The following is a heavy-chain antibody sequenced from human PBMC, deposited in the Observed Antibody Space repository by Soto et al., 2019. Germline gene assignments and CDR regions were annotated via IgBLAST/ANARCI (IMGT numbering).Heavy chain of an antibody. J-gene: IGHJ4*02. CDR1: GFTFSSYE. Sequence: GSLRLSCAASGFTFSSYEMNWVRQAPGKGLEWVSYISSSGSTIYYADSVKGRFTISRDNAKNSLYLQMNSLRAEDTAVYYCARERTRGIAAAGLPDYWGQGTLVTVSS. D-gene: IGHD6-13*01. CDR2: ISSSGSTI. CDR3: ARERTRGIAAAGLPDY. V-gene: IGHV3-48*03.